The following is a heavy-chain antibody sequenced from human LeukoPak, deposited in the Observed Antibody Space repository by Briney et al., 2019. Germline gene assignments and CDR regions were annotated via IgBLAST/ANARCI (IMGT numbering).Heavy chain of an antibody. CDR1: GYTFTSYY. Sequence: ASVKVSCKASGYTFTSYYMHWVRQAPGQGLEWMGLINPSGGSTSYAQKFQGRVTMTRDTSTSTVYMELSSLRSEDTAVYYCAREPSVFVRLHDAFDIWGQGTMVTVSS. D-gene: IGHD2-8*01. CDR2: INPSGGST. V-gene: IGHV1-46*01. CDR3: AREPSVFVRLHDAFDI. J-gene: IGHJ3*02.